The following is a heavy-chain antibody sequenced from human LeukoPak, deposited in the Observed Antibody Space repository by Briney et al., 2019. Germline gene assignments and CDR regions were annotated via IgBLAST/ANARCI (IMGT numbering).Heavy chain of an antibody. CDR3: ARLYSSGWYLDY. J-gene: IGHJ4*02. CDR1: GDSISNYY. D-gene: IGHD6-19*01. CDR2: IYYTGST. Sequence: PSETLSLTCTVSGDSISNYYWSWIRQPPGKGLEWIGDIYYTGSTNCKPSLKSRVTISVDTSKNQFSLKLNSVTAADTAVYYCARLYSSGWYLDYWGQGTLVTVSS. V-gene: IGHV4-59*01.